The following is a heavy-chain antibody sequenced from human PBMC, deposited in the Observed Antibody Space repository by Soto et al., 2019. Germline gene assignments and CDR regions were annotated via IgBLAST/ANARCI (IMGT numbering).Heavy chain of an antibody. CDR2: ISPKSGGT. J-gene: IGHJ4*02. CDR1: GYTFIDYY. D-gene: IGHD6-19*01. Sequence: QVQLVQSGAEVKKPGASVKVSCEGSGYTFIDYYMHWVRQAPGQGFEWMGRISPKSGGTNYAQKLQGRVTMTWDTSRNTAYMELSSLMSEDTAVYYCARPPGYISDWYYFDLWGQGTLVTVSS. V-gene: IGHV1-2*02. CDR3: ARPPGYISDWYYFDL.